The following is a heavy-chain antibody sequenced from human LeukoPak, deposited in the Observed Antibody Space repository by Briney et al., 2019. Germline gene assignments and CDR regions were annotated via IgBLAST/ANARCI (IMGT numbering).Heavy chain of an antibody. CDR2: IYYSGGT. J-gene: IGHJ4*02. V-gene: IGHV4-61*01. D-gene: IGHD6-19*01. CDR1: GGSISSATYY. Sequence: TSETLSLTCTVSGGSISSATYYWGWIRQPPGKGLEWSGYIYYSGGTNYNPSLKSRLTISVDTSKNQFSLKLSSLTAADTAIYYCARGNGWYYYWGQGTLVTVSS. CDR3: ARGNGWYYY.